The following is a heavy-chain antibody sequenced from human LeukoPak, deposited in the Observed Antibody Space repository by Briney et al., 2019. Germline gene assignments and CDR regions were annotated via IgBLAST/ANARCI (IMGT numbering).Heavy chain of an antibody. D-gene: IGHD5-18*01. CDR2: ISSSSNSI. V-gene: IGHV3-48*04. J-gene: IGHJ1*01. Sequence: GGSLRLSCAASGFTFINYNMNWVRQAPGKGLEWVSHISSSSNSIYYADSVRGRFTISRDNAKNSLYLQMNSLRAEDTAVYYCARGGGYSYGPEYFQHWGQGTLVTVSS. CDR3: ARGGGYSYGPEYFQH. CDR1: GFTFINYN.